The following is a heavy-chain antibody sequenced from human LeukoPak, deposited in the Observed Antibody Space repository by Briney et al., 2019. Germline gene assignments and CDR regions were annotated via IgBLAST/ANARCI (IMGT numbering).Heavy chain of an antibody. Sequence: ASVRVSCKASGYTFTSYDINWVRQATGQGLEWMGWMNPNSGNTGYAQKFQGRVTMTRNTSISTAYMELSSLRSEDTAVYYCARLRGTVTKSYLGYYYMDVWGKGTTVTISS. CDR2: MNPNSGNT. V-gene: IGHV1-8*01. D-gene: IGHD4-17*01. CDR3: ARLRGTVTKSYLGYYYMDV. CDR1: GYTFTSYD. J-gene: IGHJ6*03.